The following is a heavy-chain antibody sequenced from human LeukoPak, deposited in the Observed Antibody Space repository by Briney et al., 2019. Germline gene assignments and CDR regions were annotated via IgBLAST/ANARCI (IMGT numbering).Heavy chain of an antibody. Sequence: SETLSLTCTVSGGSISSSSYYWGWIRQPPGKGLEWIGSIYYSGSTYYNPSLKSRVTISVDTSKNQFSLKLSSVTAADTAVYYCARTYSSSWYSNEDYFDYWGQGTLVTVSS. CDR3: ARTYSSSWYSNEDYFDY. V-gene: IGHV4-39*07. CDR2: IYYSGST. J-gene: IGHJ4*02. D-gene: IGHD6-13*01. CDR1: GGSISSSSYY.